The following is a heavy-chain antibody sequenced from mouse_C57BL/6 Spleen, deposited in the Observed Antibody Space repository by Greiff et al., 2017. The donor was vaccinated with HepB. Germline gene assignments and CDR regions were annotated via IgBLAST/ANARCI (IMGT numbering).Heavy chain of an antibody. J-gene: IGHJ4*01. CDR1: GYTFTSYT. D-gene: IGHD1-1*01. Sequence: VQLQQPGAELARPGASVKMSCKASGYTFTSYTMHWVKQRPGQGLEWIGYINPSSGYTKYNQKFKDKATLTADKSSSTAYMQLSSLTSEDSAVYYCARYKEYGSSGDDALDYGGQGTSVTVSS. CDR3: ARYKEYGSSGDDALDY. V-gene: IGHV1-4*01. CDR2: INPSSGYT.